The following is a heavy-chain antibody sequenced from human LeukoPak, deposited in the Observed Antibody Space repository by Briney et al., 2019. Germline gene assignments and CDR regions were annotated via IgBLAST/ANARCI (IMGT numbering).Heavy chain of an antibody. D-gene: IGHD1-26*01. CDR2: ISGSGGST. CDR1: GFTFSSYA. Sequence: GGSLRLSCAASGFTFSSYAMSWVRQAPGKGLEWVSAISGSGGSTYYADSVKGRFTISRDNSKNTLYLQMNGLRAEDTAVYYCAKVKGELREYYFDYWGQGTLVTVSS. V-gene: IGHV3-23*01. CDR3: AKVKGELREYYFDY. J-gene: IGHJ4*02.